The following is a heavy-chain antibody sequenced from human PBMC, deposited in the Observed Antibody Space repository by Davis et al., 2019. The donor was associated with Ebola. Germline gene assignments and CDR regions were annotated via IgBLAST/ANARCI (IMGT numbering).Heavy chain of an antibody. D-gene: IGHD3-22*01. V-gene: IGHV3-74*01. J-gene: IGHJ4*02. CDR3: ARDFDRVRE. CDR2: INSDGSTT. Sequence: GESLKISCAASGFTFTGDWMHWVRQAPGKGLVWVSRINSDGSTTNYADSVKGRFTVSRDNAKNTLYLQMNSLQVEDTAIYYCARDFDRVREWGQGTLVTVSS. CDR1: GFTFTGDW.